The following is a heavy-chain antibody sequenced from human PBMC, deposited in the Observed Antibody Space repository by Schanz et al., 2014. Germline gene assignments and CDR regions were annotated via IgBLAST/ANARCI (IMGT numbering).Heavy chain of an antibody. J-gene: IGHJ4*02. CDR1: EFTFSTDA. CDR2: ISASGGDT. V-gene: IGHV3-23*01. D-gene: IGHD6-25*01. CDR3: AKVRYSSGWRGDYFDE. Sequence: EVHLLESGGGLVPPGGSLRLSCAASEFTFSTDAMSWVRQAPGKGLEWLSVISASGGDTYYADSVKGRFTISRDNSKNTLYLQMNSLRAEDTAVYYCAKVRYSSGWRGDYFDEWGQGTLVTVAS.